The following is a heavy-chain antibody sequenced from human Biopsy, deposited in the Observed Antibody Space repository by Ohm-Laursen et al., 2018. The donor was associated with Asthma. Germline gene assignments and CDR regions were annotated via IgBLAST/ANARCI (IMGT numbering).Heavy chain of an antibody. CDR3: ARAQDYYDSRGYYRSFDY. D-gene: IGHD3-22*01. V-gene: IGHV4-31*03. CDR1: YGSITSGGYY. CDR2: IYYSGST. J-gene: IGHJ4*02. Sequence: SETLSLTCTVSYGSITSGGYYWTWIRQHPGKGLEWIGFIYYSGSTYYNPSLKSRVSISIDTSKNQFSLKLSSVTAADTAVYYCARAQDYYDSRGYYRSFDYWGQGTLVTLSS.